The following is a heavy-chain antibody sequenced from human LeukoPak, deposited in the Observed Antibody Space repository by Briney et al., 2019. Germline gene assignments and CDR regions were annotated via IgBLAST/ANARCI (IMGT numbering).Heavy chain of an antibody. V-gene: IGHV3-23*01. J-gene: IGHJ4*02. CDR2: IDYSGGNT. D-gene: IGHD5-12*01. Sequence: PGGSLRLSCAASGFTFSSYSMNWIRQAPGKGLEWVSSIDYSGGNTYYADSVKGRFTISRDNSKNTLYLQMNSLRADDTAVYYCARRGPEIVATIDYWGQGTLVTVSS. CDR3: ARRGPEIVATIDY. CDR1: GFTFSSYS.